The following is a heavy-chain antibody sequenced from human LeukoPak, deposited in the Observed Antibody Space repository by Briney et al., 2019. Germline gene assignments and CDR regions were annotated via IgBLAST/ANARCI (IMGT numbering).Heavy chain of an antibody. Sequence: GGSLRLSCVASGFAFNIYSMNWVRQAPGKGLEWVSYIKYDSSTIYYGDSVKGRFTISRDNVKDSLYLQVSSLRAEDTAVYYCVRDGREGFDIWGHGTLVIVSS. D-gene: IGHD5-24*01. J-gene: IGHJ3*02. CDR2: IKYDSSTI. CDR1: GFAFNIYS. CDR3: VRDGREGFDI. V-gene: IGHV3-48*04.